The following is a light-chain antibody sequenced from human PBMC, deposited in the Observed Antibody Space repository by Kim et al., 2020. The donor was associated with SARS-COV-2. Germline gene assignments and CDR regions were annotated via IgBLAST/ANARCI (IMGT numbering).Light chain of an antibody. CDR1: SRHSRYA. Sequence: ASVRRPSTLSSRHSRYANTWNQQQTGKGTRYLMKVNSDGSHSRGTGVTDRFSGSSSGAERYLTISSLQSEDEAEYYCQTWGTGIHVFGGGTKLTVL. CDR3: QTWGTGIHV. J-gene: IGLJ3*02. V-gene: IGLV4-69*01. CDR2: VNSDGSH.